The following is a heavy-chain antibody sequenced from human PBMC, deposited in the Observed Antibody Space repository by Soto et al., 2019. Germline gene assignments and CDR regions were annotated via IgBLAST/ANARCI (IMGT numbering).Heavy chain of an antibody. Sequence: GGSLRLSCAASGFTFSSYGMHWVRQAPGKGLEWVAVMSYDGNNEYYPDSVKGRFTISRDNSKSTLYLQMNSLRAEDTAVYYCAKGSVAGTHYYYYGMDVWGQGTTVTVSS. CDR2: MSYDGNNE. J-gene: IGHJ6*02. D-gene: IGHD6-19*01. CDR1: GFTFSSYG. V-gene: IGHV3-30*18. CDR3: AKGSVAGTHYYYYGMDV.